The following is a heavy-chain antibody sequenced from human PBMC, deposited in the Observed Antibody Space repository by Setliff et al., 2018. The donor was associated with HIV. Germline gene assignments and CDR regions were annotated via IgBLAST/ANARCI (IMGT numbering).Heavy chain of an antibody. Sequence: SETLSLTCTVSGVSITTGTYHWGWIRQSPTKGLEWVGDIYYSGTTNYNPSLESRVTISVDTSKNQFSLKLTSVAAADTAMYYCATRFASALGRAFNVWGQGTLVTVSS. CDR2: IYYSGTT. CDR3: ATRFASALGRAFNV. CDR1: GVSITTGTYH. V-gene: IGHV4-39*01. D-gene: IGHD1-26*01. J-gene: IGHJ3*01.